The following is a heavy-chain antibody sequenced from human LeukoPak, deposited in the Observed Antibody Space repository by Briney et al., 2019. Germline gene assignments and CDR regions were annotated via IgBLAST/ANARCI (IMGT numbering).Heavy chain of an antibody. Sequence: ASVKVSCKVSGYTLTELSMHWVRQAPGKGLEWMGGFDPEDGETIYAQKFQGRVTMTEDTSTDTAYMELSSLRSEDTAVYYCATGARYRSSWYLPFDYWGQGTLVTVSS. CDR2: FDPEDGET. V-gene: IGHV1-24*01. CDR1: GYTLTELS. D-gene: IGHD6-13*01. CDR3: ATGARYRSSWYLPFDY. J-gene: IGHJ4*02.